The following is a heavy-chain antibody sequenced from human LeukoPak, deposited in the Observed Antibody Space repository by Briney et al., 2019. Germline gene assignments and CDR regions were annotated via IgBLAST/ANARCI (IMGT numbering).Heavy chain of an antibody. J-gene: IGHJ4*02. D-gene: IGHD6-13*01. CDR3: ATEEPGIAAAGTNFDY. Sequence: GASVKVSCKVSGYTLTELSMHWVRQAPRKGLEWMGGFDPEDGETIYAQKFQGRVTMTEDTSTDTAYMELSSLRSEDTAVYYCATEEPGIAAAGTNFDYWGQGTLVTVSS. V-gene: IGHV1-24*01. CDR2: FDPEDGET. CDR1: GYTLTELS.